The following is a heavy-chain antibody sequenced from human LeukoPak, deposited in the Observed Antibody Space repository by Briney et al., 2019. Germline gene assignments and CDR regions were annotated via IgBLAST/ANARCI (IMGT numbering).Heavy chain of an antibody. CDR1: GFTVSSNY. Sequence: GGSLRLSCAASGFTVSSNYMSWVRQAPGKGLEWVSVIYSGGSTYYADSVKGRFTISRDNAKNSLYLQMNSLRAEDTAVYYCARDRGYSSRKYYFDYWGQGTLVTVSS. CDR3: ARDRGYSSRKYYFDY. CDR2: IYSGGST. D-gene: IGHD6-13*01. V-gene: IGHV3-53*01. J-gene: IGHJ4*02.